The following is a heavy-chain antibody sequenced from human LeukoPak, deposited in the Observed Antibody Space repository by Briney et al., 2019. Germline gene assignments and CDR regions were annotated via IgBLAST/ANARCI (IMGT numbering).Heavy chain of an antibody. J-gene: IGHJ6*03. CDR2: IYYSGST. CDR3: ARGSGGYSGYDFFYYYYYYMDV. CDR1: GGSISSISYY. Sequence: PSETLSLTCTVSGGSISSISYYWGWIRQPPGKGLEWIGNIYYSGSTYYKPSLKSRLTISLDTSKNQFSLKLSSVTAADTAVYYCARGSGGYSGYDFFYYYYYYMDVWGKGTTVTVSS. D-gene: IGHD5-12*01. V-gene: IGHV4-39*07.